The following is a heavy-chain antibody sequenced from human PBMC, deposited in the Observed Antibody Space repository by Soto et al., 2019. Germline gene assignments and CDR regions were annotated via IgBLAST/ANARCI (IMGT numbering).Heavy chain of an antibody. J-gene: IGHJ4*02. CDR3: AKFPKYYDFWSGPNTHDGGY. Sequence: GGSLRLSCAASGFTFINYAMTWVRQAPGKGLEWVSGISGGGGSTYYADSVKGRFTISRDNSKNTLYLQMNSLRAEDTAVYYCAKFPKYYDFWSGPNTHDGGYWGQGTLVTVSS. CDR2: ISGGGGST. CDR1: GFTFINYA. D-gene: IGHD3-3*01. V-gene: IGHV3-23*01.